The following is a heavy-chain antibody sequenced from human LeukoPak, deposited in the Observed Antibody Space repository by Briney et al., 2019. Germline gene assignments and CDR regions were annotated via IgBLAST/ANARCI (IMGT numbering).Heavy chain of an antibody. CDR1: GYTFTSYD. J-gene: IGHJ4*02. V-gene: IGHV1-8*01. CDR3: TRGPPNWGYDY. Sequence: ASVKVSCKASGYTFTSYDINWVRQATGQGLEWMGWMSPNSGNTGYAQKFQGSVTMTRSTSMSTAYMELSSLKSEDTAVYYCTRGPPNWGYDYWGQGTLVTVSS. D-gene: IGHD7-27*01. CDR2: MSPNSGNT.